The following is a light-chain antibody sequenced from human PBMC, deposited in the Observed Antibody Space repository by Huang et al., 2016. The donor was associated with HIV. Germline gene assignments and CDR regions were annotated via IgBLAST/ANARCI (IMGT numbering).Light chain of an antibody. CDR2: AAS. J-gene: IGKJ2*01. CDR1: QSISTY. CDR3: QQSYSTLPYT. V-gene: IGKV1-39*01. Sequence: DIQMTPSPSSLSASVGDRVTITCRASQSISTYLNWYQQKPGKAPKLLIYAASNLQSGVPSRFSGSGSGTDFTLTISSLQPEDFATYFCQQSYSTLPYTFGQGTKLEIK.